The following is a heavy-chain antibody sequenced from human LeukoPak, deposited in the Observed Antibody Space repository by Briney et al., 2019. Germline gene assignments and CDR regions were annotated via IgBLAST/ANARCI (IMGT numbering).Heavy chain of an antibody. CDR3: ASSDYGDYGFDY. CDR1: GFTLSSYK. Sequence: GGSLRLSCAASGFTLSSYKMNWVRQAPWKGLEWVANIKQDGSEKYYVDSVKGRFTISRDNAKNSLYLQMNSLRAEDTAVYYCASSDYGDYGFDYWGQGTLVTVSS. CDR2: IKQDGSEK. V-gene: IGHV3-7*01. D-gene: IGHD4-17*01. J-gene: IGHJ4*02.